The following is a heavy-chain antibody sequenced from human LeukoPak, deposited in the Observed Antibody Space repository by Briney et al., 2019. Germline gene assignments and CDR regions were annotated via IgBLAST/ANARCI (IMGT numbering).Heavy chain of an antibody. J-gene: IGHJ5*02. V-gene: IGHV4-38-2*01. D-gene: IGHD4-11*01. Sequence: SETLSLTCAVSGYSISSGYYWAWIRQPPGKGLEWIGSIYHSGSTYYNPSLKSRVTIPVDTSKNQFSLKLSSVTVADTAVYAGARHEPSDYSSLWAHWFDPWGQGTLVTVSS. CDR3: ARHEPSDYSSLWAHWFDP. CDR2: IYHSGST. CDR1: GYSISSGYY.